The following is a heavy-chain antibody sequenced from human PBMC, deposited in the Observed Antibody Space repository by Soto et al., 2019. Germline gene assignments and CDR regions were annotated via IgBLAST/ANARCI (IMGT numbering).Heavy chain of an antibody. CDR3: AADRYSVGATTRGGYYYGMDV. V-gene: IGHV1-58*01. J-gene: IGHJ6*02. CDR2: IVVGSGNT. D-gene: IGHD1-26*01. CDR1: GFTFTSSA. Sequence: SVKVSCKASGFTFTSSAVQWVRQARGQRLEWIGWIVVGSGNTNYAQKFQERVTITRDMSTSTAYMELSSLRSEDTAVYYCAADRYSVGATTRGGYYYGMDVWGQGTTVTVSS.